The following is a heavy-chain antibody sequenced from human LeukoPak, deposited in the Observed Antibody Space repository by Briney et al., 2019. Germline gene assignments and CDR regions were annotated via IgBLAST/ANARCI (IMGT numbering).Heavy chain of an antibody. CDR2: IFYSGST. CDR1: GGSINSYY. J-gene: IGHJ4*02. CDR3: ARRITTSGWYRDDY. D-gene: IGHD6-19*01. V-gene: IGHV4-59*08. Sequence: SETLSLTCTVSGGSINSYYWSWIRQPPGKGLEWIGDIFYSGSTNYNPSLKSRVTISVDTSKNQFSLKLSSVTAADTAIYYCARRITTSGWYRDDYWGQGTLVTVSS.